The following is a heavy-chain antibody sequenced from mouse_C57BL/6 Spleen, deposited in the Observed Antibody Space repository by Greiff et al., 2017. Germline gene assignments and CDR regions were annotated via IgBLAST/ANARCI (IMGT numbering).Heavy chain of an antibody. CDR3: ARVYGSSYDAMDY. D-gene: IGHD1-1*01. V-gene: IGHV1-50*01. CDR1: GYTFTSYW. J-gene: IGHJ4*01. Sequence: QVQLQQSGAELVKPGASVKLSCKASGYTFTSYWMQWVKQRPGQGLEWIGEIDPSDSYTNYNQKFKGKATLTVDTSSSTAYMQLSSLTSEDSAVYYSARVYGSSYDAMDYWGQGTSATVSS. CDR2: IDPSDSYT.